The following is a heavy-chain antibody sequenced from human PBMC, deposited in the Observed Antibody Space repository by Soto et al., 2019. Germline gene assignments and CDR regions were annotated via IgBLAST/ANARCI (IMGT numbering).Heavy chain of an antibody. CDR3: ARDEVTGYFQH. J-gene: IGHJ1*01. Sequence: PSETLSLTCPVSGGSISSYYWSWIRQPPGKGLEWIGYIYYSGSTNYNPSLKSRVTISVDTSKNQFSLKLSSVTAADTAVYYCARDEVTGYFQHWGQGTLVTVSS. CDR2: IYYSGST. D-gene: IGHD2-21*01. V-gene: IGHV4-59*01. CDR1: GGSISSYY.